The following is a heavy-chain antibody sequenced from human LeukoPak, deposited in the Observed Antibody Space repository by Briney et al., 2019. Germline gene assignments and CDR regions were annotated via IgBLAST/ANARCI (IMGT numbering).Heavy chain of an antibody. CDR2: INHSGST. V-gene: IGHV4-34*01. CDR3: ARGARVHFWSGYYPPPYYFDY. CDR1: SGSSSGYY. D-gene: IGHD3-3*02. J-gene: IGHJ4*02. Sequence: SETLSLTCAVYSGSSSGYYWSWIRQPPGKGLEWIGEINHSGSTNYNPSLKSRVTISVDTSKNQFSLKLSSVTAADTAVYYCARGARVHFWSGYYPPPYYFDYWGQGTLVTVSS.